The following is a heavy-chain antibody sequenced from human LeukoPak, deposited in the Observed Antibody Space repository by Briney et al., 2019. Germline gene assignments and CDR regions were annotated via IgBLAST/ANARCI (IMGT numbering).Heavy chain of an antibody. CDR1: GYSFTSDW. D-gene: IGHD3-22*01. J-gene: IGHJ4*02. V-gene: IGHV5-51*01. CDR2: IYPGDSDT. Sequence: GESLKISCKGSGYSFTSDWIGWVRQMPGKGLEWMGIIYPGDSDTRYSPSFQGHVTISVDKSINTAYLQWGGLKASDTAMYYCARLRGDDSSGSYYFDYWGQGTLVTVSS. CDR3: ARLRGDDSSGSYYFDY.